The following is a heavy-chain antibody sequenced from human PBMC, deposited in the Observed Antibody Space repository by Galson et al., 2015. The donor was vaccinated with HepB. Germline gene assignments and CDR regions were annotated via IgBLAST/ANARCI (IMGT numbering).Heavy chain of an antibody. J-gene: IGHJ4*02. CDR1: GGSISSSSYY. CDR3: ATNTYYYDTSGEARDY. CDR2: MYYSGST. Sequence: ETLSLTCTVSGGSISSSSYYWAWIRQPPGKGLEWIGSMYYSGSTYYNPSLKSRVTISVNTSKNQFSLKLSSVTAADTAVYYCATNTYYYDTSGEARDYWGQGTLDTVSS. D-gene: IGHD3-22*01. V-gene: IGHV4-39*01.